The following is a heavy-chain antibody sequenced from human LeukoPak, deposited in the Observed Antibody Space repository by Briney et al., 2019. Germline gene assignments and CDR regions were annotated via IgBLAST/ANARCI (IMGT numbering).Heavy chain of an antibody. V-gene: IGHV1-2*06. J-gene: IGHJ4*02. CDR2: INPNSGGT. CDR3: ARLITEADY. D-gene: IGHD3-16*01. Sequence: LEWMGRINPNSGGTNYAQKFQGRVTMTRDTSISTAYMELSRLRSDDTAVYYCARLITEADYWGQGTLVTVSS.